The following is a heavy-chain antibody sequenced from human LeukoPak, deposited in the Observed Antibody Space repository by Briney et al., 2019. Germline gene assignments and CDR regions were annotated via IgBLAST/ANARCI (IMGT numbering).Heavy chain of an antibody. V-gene: IGHV3-66*01. D-gene: IGHD6-13*01. CDR1: GFTVTNDY. CDR2: IYSGGST. Sequence: PGGSLRLSCVVSGFTVTNDYMNWVRQAPGKGLEWVSIIYSGGSTYYADSVKGRFIISRDSSNNTLFLQMSNLRADDSGLYYCATDVRSSPLGFWGHGTLVTVSS. CDR3: ATDVRSSPLGF. J-gene: IGHJ4*01.